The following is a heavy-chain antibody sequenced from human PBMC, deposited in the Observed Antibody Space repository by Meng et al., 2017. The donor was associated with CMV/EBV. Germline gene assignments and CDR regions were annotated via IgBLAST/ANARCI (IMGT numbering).Heavy chain of an antibody. CDR1: GGSISSTTNY. D-gene: IGHD1-14*01. CDR2: IYYSGTT. J-gene: IGHJ6*02. CDR3: ATDRDHTFFYSGMDV. Sequence: GSLRLSCNVSGGSISSTTNYWGWVRQPPGKGLEWIGSIYYSGTTYYSSSLKSRVTLSLDTSKNQFSLRLSSVTAADSAVYYCATDRDHTFFYSGMDVWGQGTTVTVSS. V-gene: IGHV4-39*07.